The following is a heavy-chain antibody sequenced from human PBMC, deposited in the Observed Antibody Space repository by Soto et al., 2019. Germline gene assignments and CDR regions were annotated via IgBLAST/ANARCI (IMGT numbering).Heavy chain of an antibody. Sequence: GASVKVSCKASGYTFTSYAIHWVRQAPGRRLEWMGWINAGNGNTKYSQKFQGRVTITRDTSASTAYMELSSLRSEDTAVYYCAREATRYSSSWKKYYFDYWGQGTLVTV. D-gene: IGHD6-13*01. CDR2: INAGNGNT. CDR3: AREATRYSSSWKKYYFDY. J-gene: IGHJ4*02. V-gene: IGHV1-3*01. CDR1: GYTFTSYA.